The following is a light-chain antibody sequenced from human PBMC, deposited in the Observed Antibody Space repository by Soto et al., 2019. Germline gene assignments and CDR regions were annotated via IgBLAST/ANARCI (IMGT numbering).Light chain of an antibody. CDR1: SSDVGGYHY. J-gene: IGLJ3*02. Sequence: QSVLTQPASVSGSPGQSITISCTGTSSDVGGYHYVSWYQHHPGKAPKLIIYEVNHRPSGVSNRFSGSKSGNTASLSISGLQSEEEANYYCSSHTSSSNNWVFGGGPKLTVL. V-gene: IGLV2-14*01. CDR2: EVN. CDR3: SSHTSSSNNWV.